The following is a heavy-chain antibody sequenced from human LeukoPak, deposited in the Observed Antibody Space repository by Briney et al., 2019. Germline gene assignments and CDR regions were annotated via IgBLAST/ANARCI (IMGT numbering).Heavy chain of an antibody. J-gene: IGHJ5*02. Sequence: ASVKVSCKASGYTFTNYGVSWVRQAPGQGLEWMAWINTYNGNTNYAQILQGRVTVTTDTSTRTAYMELRSLKSDDTAVYYCARAPLWGCSSTSCYVWFDPWGQGTLVTVS. V-gene: IGHV1-18*01. CDR3: ARAPLWGCSSTSCYVWFDP. D-gene: IGHD2-2*01. CDR1: GYTFTNYG. CDR2: INTYNGNT.